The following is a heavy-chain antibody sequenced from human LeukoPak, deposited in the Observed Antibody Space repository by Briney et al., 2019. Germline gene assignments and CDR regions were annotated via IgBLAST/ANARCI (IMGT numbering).Heavy chain of an antibody. CDR2: MNPNSGST. Sequence: SVNVSCKTSGYTFTTYEINWVRQATGQGLEWMGRMNPNSGSTGYAQKFQGRVTMTRNTSISTAYMELSSLTSEDTAVYYCARTGGHDYWGQGTLVAVSS. CDR3: ARTGGHDY. J-gene: IGHJ4*02. V-gene: IGHV1-8*01. D-gene: IGHD2-15*01. CDR1: GYTFTTYE.